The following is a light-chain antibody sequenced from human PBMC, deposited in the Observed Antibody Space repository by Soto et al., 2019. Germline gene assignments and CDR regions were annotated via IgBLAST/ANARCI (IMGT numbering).Light chain of an antibody. CDR1: SSDVGGYNY. CDR2: DVS. J-gene: IGLJ2*01. V-gene: IGLV2-14*01. CDR3: SSYTSRSTLA. Sequence: QSALTQPASVSGSPGQSITISCTGTSSDVGGYNYVSWYQQHPGKAPKLMIYDVSDRPSGVSTRFSGSKSGNTASLTISGLQAEDEADYYCSSYTSRSTLAFGGGTKVTVL.